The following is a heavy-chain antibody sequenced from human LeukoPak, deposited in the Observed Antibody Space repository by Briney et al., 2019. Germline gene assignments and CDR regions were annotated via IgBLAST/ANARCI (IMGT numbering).Heavy chain of an antibody. Sequence: PSETLSLTCTVSGGSISSGGYYWSWIRQHPGEGLEWIGYIYYTGTTYYNPSLRSRLTISVDTSKNQFSLKLSPVTAADTAVYYCAGSGAAWKPPTYFQDWGQGTLVTVSS. CDR3: AGSGAAWKPPTYFQD. CDR1: GGSISSGGYY. J-gene: IGHJ1*01. CDR2: IYYTGTT. D-gene: IGHD1-1*01. V-gene: IGHV4-31*03.